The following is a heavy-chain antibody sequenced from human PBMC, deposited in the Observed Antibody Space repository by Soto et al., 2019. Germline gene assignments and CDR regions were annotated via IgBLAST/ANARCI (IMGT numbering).Heavy chain of an antibody. J-gene: IGHJ4*02. Sequence: PGGSLRLSCAASGFTFSSYAMSWVRQAPGKGLEWVSAISGSGGSTYYADSVKGRFTISRDNSKNTLYLQMNSLRAEDTAVYYCAKGRDMVLGVLGIPPKPPFGYRAQRTLVTVSS. CDR3: AKGRDMVLGVLGIPPKPPFGY. CDR1: GFTFSSYA. D-gene: IGHD3-10*01. V-gene: IGHV3-23*01. CDR2: ISGSGGST.